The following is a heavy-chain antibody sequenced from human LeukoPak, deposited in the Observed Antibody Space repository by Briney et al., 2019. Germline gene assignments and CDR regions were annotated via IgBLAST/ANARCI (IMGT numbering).Heavy chain of an antibody. CDR2: INHSGST. V-gene: IGHV4-34*01. Sequence: SETLSLTCAVYGGSFSGYYWSWIRQPPGKGLEWIGEINHSGSTNYNPSLKSRVTISVDTSKNQFSLKLSSVTAADTAVFYCARLALGLFDYWGQGTLVTVSS. D-gene: IGHD7-27*01. CDR1: GGSFSGYY. J-gene: IGHJ4*02. CDR3: ARLALGLFDY.